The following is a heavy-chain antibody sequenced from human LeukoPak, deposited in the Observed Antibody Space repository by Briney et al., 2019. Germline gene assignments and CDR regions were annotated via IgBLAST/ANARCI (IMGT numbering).Heavy chain of an antibody. CDR2: ISSSSSYI. Sequence: GGSLRLSCAASGFTFSSYSMNWLRQAPGKGLEGVSSISSSSSYIYYADSVKGRFTISRDNSKNTLYLQMNSLRAEDTAVYYCAKDLSGGYSYVSDWFDPWGQGTLVTVS. CDR1: GFTFSSYS. V-gene: IGHV3-21*04. D-gene: IGHD5-18*01. CDR3: AKDLSGGYSYVSDWFDP. J-gene: IGHJ5*02.